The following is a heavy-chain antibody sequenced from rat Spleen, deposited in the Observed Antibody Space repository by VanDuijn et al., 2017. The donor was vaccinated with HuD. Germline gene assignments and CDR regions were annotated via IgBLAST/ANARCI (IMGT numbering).Heavy chain of an antibody. D-gene: IGHD5-1*01. CDR1: GFTFSDYY. V-gene: IGHV5-25*01. Sequence: EVQLVESDGGLVQPGRSLKLSCAASGFTFSDYYMAWVRQAPTKGLEWVASISTGGGNTYYRGSVKGRFTISRDNAKSTLYLQMDSLRSEDTATYYCVRLLGAPDWYFDFWGPGTMVTVSS. J-gene: IGHJ1*01. CDR2: ISTGGGNT. CDR3: VRLLGAPDWYFDF.